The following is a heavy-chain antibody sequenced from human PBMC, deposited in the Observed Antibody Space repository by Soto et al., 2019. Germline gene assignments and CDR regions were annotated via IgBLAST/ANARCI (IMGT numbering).Heavy chain of an antibody. CDR1: GFTFSTYA. CDR2: ITTSGGNT. D-gene: IGHD2-8*01. Sequence: PGGSLRLSCAASGFTFSTYAMSWVRQAPGKGLEWFSTITTSGGNTYYADSVQGRFTISRDNSKNTLYLQMNSLRAEDTAVYYCAGRYCTNGVCYTNYYYYIDVWGKGTTVTVSS. CDR3: AGRYCTNGVCYTNYYYYIDV. J-gene: IGHJ6*03. V-gene: IGHV3-23*01.